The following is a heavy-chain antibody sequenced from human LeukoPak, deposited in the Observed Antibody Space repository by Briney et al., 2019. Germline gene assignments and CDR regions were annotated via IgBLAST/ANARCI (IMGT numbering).Heavy chain of an antibody. CDR2: IYTSGST. V-gene: IGHV4-61*02. CDR1: GGSIGSGSYY. J-gene: IGHJ4*02. Sequence: SETLSLTCTVSGGSIGSGSYYWSWIRQPAGKGLEWIGRIYTSGSTNYNPSLKSRVTISVDTSKNQFSLRLSSVTAADTAVYYCARSDYSTYFDFWGQGTLLTVSS. D-gene: IGHD2-15*01. CDR3: ARSDYSTYFDF.